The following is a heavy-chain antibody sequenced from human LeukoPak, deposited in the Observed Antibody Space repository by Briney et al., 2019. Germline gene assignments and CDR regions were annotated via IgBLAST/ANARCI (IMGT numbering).Heavy chain of an antibody. Sequence: QPGRSLRLSCAASGFTFSSYGMHWVRQAPGKGLEWVSQISSSTGIIYYADSVKGRFTISRDNAKNSLYLQMNSLRAEDTAVYYCARAYSYGNDYWGQGTLVTVSS. CDR3: ARAYSYGNDY. D-gene: IGHD5-18*01. CDR2: ISSSTGII. J-gene: IGHJ4*02. CDR1: GFTFSSYG. V-gene: IGHV3-48*01.